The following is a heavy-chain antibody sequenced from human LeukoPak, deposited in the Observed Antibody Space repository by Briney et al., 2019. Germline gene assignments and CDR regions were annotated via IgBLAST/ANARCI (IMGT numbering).Heavy chain of an antibody. CDR1: GGSFSGYY. V-gene: IGHV4-34*01. J-gene: IGHJ4*02. D-gene: IGHD3-16*01. CDR3: ASIDRERGTVY. CDR2: INHSGST. Sequence: SETLSLTCAVYGGSFSGYYWSWIRQPPGKGLEWIGEINHSGSTNYNPSLKSRVTISVDTSKNQFSLKLSSVTAADTAVYYCASIDRERGTVYWGQGTLVTVSS.